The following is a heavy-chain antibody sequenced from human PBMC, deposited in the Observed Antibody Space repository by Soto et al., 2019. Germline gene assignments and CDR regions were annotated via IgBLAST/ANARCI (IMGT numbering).Heavy chain of an antibody. J-gene: IGHJ3*02. CDR1: GYTFTDYY. D-gene: IGHD5-12*01. CDR2: INPNSGGT. CDR3: ARVRRDGYNFDAFDI. V-gene: IGHV1-2*04. Sequence: ASDNVSCKPSGYTFTDYYMHWVRQAPAQGLEWMGWINPNSGGTNYAQRFQGWVTMTRDTSISTAYMELSRLRSDDTAVYYCARVRRDGYNFDAFDIWGQGTMVT.